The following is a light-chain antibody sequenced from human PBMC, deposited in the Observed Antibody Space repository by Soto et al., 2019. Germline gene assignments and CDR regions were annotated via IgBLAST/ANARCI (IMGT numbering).Light chain of an antibody. CDR1: SSDIGSYDL. CDR3: CSYAGSRTYV. CDR2: EGT. Sequence: QSALTQPASVSGPLGQSIVISCTGSSSDIGSYDLVSWYQRYPGKAPKVVIFEGTKRPSGVSNRFSGSKSGNTASLTISGLQTEDEADYYCCSYAGSRTYVFGAGTKATVL. J-gene: IGLJ1*01. V-gene: IGLV2-23*01.